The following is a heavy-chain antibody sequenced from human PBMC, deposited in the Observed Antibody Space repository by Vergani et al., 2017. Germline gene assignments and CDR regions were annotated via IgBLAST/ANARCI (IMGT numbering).Heavy chain of an antibody. CDR1: GYPFTSYY. D-gene: IGHD2-2*01. CDR3: ARVSCVVVPAATDY. J-gene: IGHJ4*02. Sequence: QVQLVQSGAAVKKPGASVKVSCKASGYPFTSYYMHWVRQAPGQGLEWMGWISAYNGNTNYAQKLQGRVTMTTDTITSTAYMELRSLRSDDTAVYYCARVSCVVVPAATDYWGQGTLVTVSS. CDR2: ISAYNGNT. V-gene: IGHV1-18*04.